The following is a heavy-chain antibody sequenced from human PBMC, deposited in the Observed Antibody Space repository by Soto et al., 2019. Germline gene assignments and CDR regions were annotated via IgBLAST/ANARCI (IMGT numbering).Heavy chain of an antibody. CDR2: IYSGGST. J-gene: IGHJ6*03. CDR3: ARGGWSTPERYYYYYYMAV. D-gene: IGHD1-1*01. CDR1: GFTVSSNY. Sequence: GGSLRLSCAASGFTVSSNYMSWVRQAPGKGLEWVSVIYSGGSTYYADSVKGRFTISRDNSKNTLYLQMNSLRAEDTAVYYCARGGWSTPERYYYYYYMAVWGKGTTVTVSS. V-gene: IGHV3-66*01.